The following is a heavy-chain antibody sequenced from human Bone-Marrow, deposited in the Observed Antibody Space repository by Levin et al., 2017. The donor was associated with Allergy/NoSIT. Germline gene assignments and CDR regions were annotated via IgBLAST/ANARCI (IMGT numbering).Heavy chain of an antibody. V-gene: IGHV3-7*01. CDR2: IKQDGSEK. Sequence: GGSLRLSCAASGXXXXXSWXXXXXXXXXKGLEWVANIKQDGSEKHLVDSVKGRFSISRDNAKNSLYLQMNSLRAEDTAVYYCAIEKTGPRGGFDIWGQGTLVTVSS. D-gene: IGHD1-1*01. J-gene: IGHJ3*02. CDR1: GXXXXXSW. CDR3: AIEKTGPRGGFDI.